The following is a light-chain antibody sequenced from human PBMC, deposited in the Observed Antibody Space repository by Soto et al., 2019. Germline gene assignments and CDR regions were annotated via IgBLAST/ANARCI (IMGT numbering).Light chain of an antibody. CDR3: QQYNIWPPKFI. V-gene: IGKV3-15*01. CDR1: QTVYNN. CDR2: VAS. J-gene: IGKJ2*01. Sequence: DIVMTQSPATLSASPGETVTLSCRASQTVYNNLAWYQQKPGQAPRLLIFVASTRATGLPARFSGSGSGTEFTLTISSLQSEDFAVYYCQQYNIWPPKFIFGQGTKLEI.